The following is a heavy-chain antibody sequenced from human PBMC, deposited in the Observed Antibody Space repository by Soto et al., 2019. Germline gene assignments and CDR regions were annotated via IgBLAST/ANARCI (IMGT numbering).Heavy chain of an antibody. V-gene: IGHV3-74*01. CDR3: ARDRADPIGDYHPLFDS. Sequence: LRLSCAASGFTFSSHWMHWVRQAPGKGLVWVSRIESDGSSTNYADSVKGRFTVSRDNAKNTLYLQMNSLRAEDTAVYYCARDRADPIGDYHPLFDSWGQGTLVTVSS. CDR1: GFTFSSHW. CDR2: IESDGSST. D-gene: IGHD2-21*01. J-gene: IGHJ4*02.